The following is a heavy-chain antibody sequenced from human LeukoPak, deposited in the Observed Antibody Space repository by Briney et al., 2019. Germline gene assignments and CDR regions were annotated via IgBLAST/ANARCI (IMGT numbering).Heavy chain of an antibody. CDR2: INHSGST. D-gene: IGHD3-10*01. J-gene: IGHJ5*02. CDR1: GDSISSSNYY. Sequence: ASETLSLTCTVSGDSISSSNYYWGWIRQPPGKGLEWIGEINHSGSTNYNPSLKSRVTISVDTSKNQFSLKLSSVTAADTAVYYCARLARGGFDPWGQGTLVTVSS. CDR3: ARLARGGFDP. V-gene: IGHV4-39*07.